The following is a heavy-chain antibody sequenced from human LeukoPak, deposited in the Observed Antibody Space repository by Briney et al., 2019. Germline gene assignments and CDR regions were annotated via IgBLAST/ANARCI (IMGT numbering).Heavy chain of an antibody. Sequence: GASVKVSCKASGYTFTSYDIHWVRQATGQGLEWMGWMNPNSGNTGYAQKFQGRVTMTRNTSISTAYMELSSLRSEDTAAYYCARDVEGWLQFYVDYWGQGTLVTVSS. CDR2: MNPNSGNT. J-gene: IGHJ4*02. V-gene: IGHV1-8*01. CDR1: GYTFTSYD. CDR3: ARDVEGWLQFYVDY. D-gene: IGHD5-12*01.